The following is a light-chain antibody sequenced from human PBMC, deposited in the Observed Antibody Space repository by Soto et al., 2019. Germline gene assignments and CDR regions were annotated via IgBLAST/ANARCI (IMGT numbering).Light chain of an antibody. CDR1: SSDVGGYNY. J-gene: IGLJ1*01. CDR2: EVS. CDR3: TSYAGTNNFFYV. Sequence: QSVLTQPPSASGSPGQSVTLSCTGTSSDVGGYNYVSWYQQHPGKAPKLMIYEVSKRPSGVPDRFSGSKSGNTASLTVSGLQAEDEADYYCTSYAGTNNFFYVFGTGTKVTVL. V-gene: IGLV2-8*01.